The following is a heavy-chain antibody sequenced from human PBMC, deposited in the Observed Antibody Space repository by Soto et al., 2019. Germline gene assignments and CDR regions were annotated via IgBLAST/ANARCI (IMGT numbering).Heavy chain of an antibody. V-gene: IGHV3-23*01. J-gene: IGHJ3*02. Sequence: GGSLRLSCAASGFTFSIFAMSWVRQAPGKGLEWVSGMGGSNDDTYYADSVKGRFTISRDNSKNMLFLQMNSLRAEDTAVYYCAKDRVNHNSVWDPFDIWGQGTMVTVSS. D-gene: IGHD1-20*01. CDR1: GFTFSIFA. CDR2: MGGSNDDT. CDR3: AKDRVNHNSVWDPFDI.